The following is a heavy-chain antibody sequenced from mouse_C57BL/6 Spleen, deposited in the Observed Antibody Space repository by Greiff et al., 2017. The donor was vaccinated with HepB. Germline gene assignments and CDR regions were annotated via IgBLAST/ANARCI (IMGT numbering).Heavy chain of an antibody. CDR1: GFTFSSYA. J-gene: IGHJ1*03. V-gene: IGHV5-9-1*02. CDR3: TRERDWYFDV. CDR2: ISSGGDYI. Sequence: EVKVVESGEGLVKPGGSLKLSCAASGFTFSSYAMSWVRQTPEKRLEWVAYISSGGDYIYYADTVKGRFTISRDNARNTLYLQMSSLKSEDTAMYYCTRERDWYFDVWGTGTTVTVSS.